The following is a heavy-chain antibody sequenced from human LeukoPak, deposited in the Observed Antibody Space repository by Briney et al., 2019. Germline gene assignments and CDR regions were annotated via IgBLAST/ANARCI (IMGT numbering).Heavy chain of an antibody. V-gene: IGHV3-23*01. CDR2: LSGSGGST. CDR1: GFTVSGNY. CDR3: AKDNGDYGFDY. Sequence: GGSLRLSCAASGFTVSGNYMTWVRQAPGKGLEWVSALSGSGGSTYYADSVKGRFTISRDNSKNTLYLQMSSLRAEDTAVYYCAKDNGDYGFDYWGQGTLATVSS. D-gene: IGHD4-17*01. J-gene: IGHJ4*02.